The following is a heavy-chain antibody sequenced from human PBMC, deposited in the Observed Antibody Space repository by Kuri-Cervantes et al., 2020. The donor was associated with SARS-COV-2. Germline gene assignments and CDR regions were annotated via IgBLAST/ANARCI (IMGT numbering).Heavy chain of an antibody. J-gene: IGHJ4*02. CDR2: IKREADGGTV. D-gene: IGHD7-27*01. Sequence: WVRRAPGKGLEWIGQIKREADGGTVQYATPVTGRFTISRDDSKNTLSLQMNDLRSEDTAIYYCTAGLGKTHTDYWGQGTLVTVSS. V-gene: IGHV3-15*01. CDR3: TAGLGKTHTDY.